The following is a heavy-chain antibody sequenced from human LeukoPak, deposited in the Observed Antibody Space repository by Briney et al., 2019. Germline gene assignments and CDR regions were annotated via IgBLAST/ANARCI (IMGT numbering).Heavy chain of an antibody. D-gene: IGHD1-1*01. CDR3: ARDGCEAPGTLDY. V-gene: IGHV1-2*06. CDR1: GYTFTGYY. Sequence: GASVKVSCKASGYTFTGYYIHWVRQAPGQGLEWMGRINPNTGGTNYEQKFQGRVTMIRDTSISTAYMELNRLTSDDTAVYYCARDGCEAPGTLDYWGQGTLVTVSS. J-gene: IGHJ4*02. CDR2: INPNTGGT.